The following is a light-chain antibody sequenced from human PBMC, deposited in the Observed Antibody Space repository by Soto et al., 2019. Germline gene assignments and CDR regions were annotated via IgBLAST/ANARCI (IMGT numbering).Light chain of an antibody. J-gene: IGKJ1*01. CDR2: DAS. CDR3: QQYNSYSRT. CDR1: QSISSW. Sequence: DIQITQSPSTLSASVGDRVTITCRASQSISSWLAWYQQKPGKAPKLLIYDASSLESGVPSRFIRSGSGREFTLTISSLQPDDFATYYRQQYNSYSRTFGQGTKVEIK. V-gene: IGKV1-5*01.